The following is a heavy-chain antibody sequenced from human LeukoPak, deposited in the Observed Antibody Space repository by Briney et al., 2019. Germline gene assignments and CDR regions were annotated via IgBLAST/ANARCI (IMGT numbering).Heavy chain of an antibody. Sequence: GGSLRLSCAASGFTFSSYTMNGVRQAPGRGLEWVSSISSSSSYIYYADSVKGRFTISRDNAKNSLYLQMNSLRAEDTAVYYCARKIAVAGSDAFDIWGQGTMVTVSS. J-gene: IGHJ3*02. CDR1: GFTFSSYT. CDR2: ISSSSSYI. CDR3: ARKIAVAGSDAFDI. V-gene: IGHV3-21*01. D-gene: IGHD6-19*01.